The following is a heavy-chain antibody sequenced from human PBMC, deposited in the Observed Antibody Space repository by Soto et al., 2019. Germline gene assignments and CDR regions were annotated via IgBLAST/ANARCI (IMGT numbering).Heavy chain of an antibody. J-gene: IGHJ5*02. D-gene: IGHD2-15*01. CDR3: ARGIATGQLDP. Sequence: ASVKVSCKASGYTFTRYTMNWLRQAPGQRLEWMGWINPDNGNTKSSQKFQDRVIITRDTSASTAYMDLSSLRSEDTAVYYCARGIATGQLDPWGQGTLVTVSS. CDR1: GYTFTRYT. CDR2: INPDNGNT. V-gene: IGHV1-3*01.